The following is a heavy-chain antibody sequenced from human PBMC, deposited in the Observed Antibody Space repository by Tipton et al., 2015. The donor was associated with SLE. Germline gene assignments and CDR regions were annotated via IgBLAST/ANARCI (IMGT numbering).Heavy chain of an antibody. CDR2: ISSSGSTI. Sequence: GSLRLSCAASGFTFSDYYMSWIRQAPGKGLEWVSYISSSGSTIYYADSVKGRFTISRDNAKKSLYLQMNSLRAEDTAVYYCARDQDYYSGMDVWGQGTTVTVSS. V-gene: IGHV3-11*01. CDR1: GFTFSDYY. CDR3: ARDQDYYSGMDV. J-gene: IGHJ6*02.